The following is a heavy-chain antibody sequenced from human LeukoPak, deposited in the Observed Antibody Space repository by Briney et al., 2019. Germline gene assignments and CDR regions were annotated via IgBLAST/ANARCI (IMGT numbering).Heavy chain of an antibody. CDR1: GYTFTSYG. V-gene: IGHV1-2*06. CDR2: INPNSGGT. D-gene: IGHD2-15*01. CDR3: ARTRYCSGGSCYSYYFDY. Sequence: ASVKVSCKASGYTFTSYGISWVRQAPGQGLEWMGRINPNSGGTNYAQKFQGRVTMTRDTSISTAYMELSRLRSDDTAVYYCARTRYCSGGSCYSYYFDYWGQGTLVTVSS. J-gene: IGHJ4*02.